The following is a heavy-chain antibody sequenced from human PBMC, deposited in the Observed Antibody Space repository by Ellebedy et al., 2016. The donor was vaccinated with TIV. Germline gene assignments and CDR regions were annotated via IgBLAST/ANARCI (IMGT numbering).Heavy chain of an antibody. V-gene: IGHV4-59*08. CDR2: IYNSVIT. CDR3: ARRYSGSSYHYFDY. J-gene: IGHJ4*02. CDR1: GGSISSNY. D-gene: IGHD1-26*01. Sequence: MPGGSLRLSCSVSGGSISSNYWDWIRQPPGKGLEWIGYIYNSVITNYNPSLKSPVTMSVDTSKRQLSLKLRSVTAADTAVYYCARRYSGSSYHYFDYWGQGTLVIVSS.